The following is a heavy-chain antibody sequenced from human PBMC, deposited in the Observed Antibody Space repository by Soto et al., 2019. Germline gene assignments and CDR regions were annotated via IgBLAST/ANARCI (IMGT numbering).Heavy chain of an antibody. CDR3: AKDREGTIAVAGIGAGYFQH. V-gene: IGHV3-9*01. J-gene: IGHJ1*01. CDR2: ISWNSGSI. D-gene: IGHD6-19*01. CDR1: GFTFDDYA. Sequence: EVQLVESGGGLVQPGRSLRLSCAASGFTFDDYAMHWVRQAPGKGLEWVSGISWNSGSIGYADSVKGRFTISRDNAKNSLYLQMNSLRAEDTALYYCAKDREGTIAVAGIGAGYFQHWGQGTLVTVSS.